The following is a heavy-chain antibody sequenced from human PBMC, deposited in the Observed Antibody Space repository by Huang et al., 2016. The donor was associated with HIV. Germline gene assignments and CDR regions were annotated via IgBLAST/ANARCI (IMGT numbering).Heavy chain of an antibody. CDR2: ISYDGKYK. Sequence: QVQLVESGGGVVQPGRSLRLSCAASEFTFSDYAMQWVRQAPGKGLEWLAVISYDGKYKNHADCVKGRFTISRDKSKNTLYLEMNSLRAEDTAVYFCAKEIAVPGSRWFDPWGQGTLVTVSS. V-gene: IGHV3-30*18. J-gene: IGHJ5*02. CDR3: AKEIAVPGSRWFDP. CDR1: EFTFSDYA. D-gene: IGHD6-13*01.